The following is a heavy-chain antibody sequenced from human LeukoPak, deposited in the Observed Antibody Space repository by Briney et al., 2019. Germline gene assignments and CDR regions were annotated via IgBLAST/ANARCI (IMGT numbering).Heavy chain of an antibody. Sequence: SETLSLTCTVSGGSISSGDYYWSWIRQHPGKGLEWIGYIYYSGNTYYNPSLKSRVTISVDTSKNQFSLKLSSVTAADMAVYYCARATAISPFDYWGQGTLVTVSS. D-gene: IGHD2-21*02. CDR2: IYYSGNT. J-gene: IGHJ4*02. V-gene: IGHV4-31*03. CDR1: GGSISSGDYY. CDR3: ARATAISPFDY.